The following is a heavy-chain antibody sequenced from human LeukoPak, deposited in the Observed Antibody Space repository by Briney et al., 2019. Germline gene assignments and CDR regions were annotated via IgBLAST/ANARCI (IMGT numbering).Heavy chain of an antibody. D-gene: IGHD3-10*01. CDR2: TSGSSGIT. Sequence: PGGSLRLSCAASGFTFSSYAMSWVRQPPGKGLEWVSGTSGSSGITSYADSVKGRFTISRDNAKNSLYLQMNSLRAEDTAVYYCARGYGSGNYYFDYWGQGTLVSVSS. CDR1: GFTFSSYA. CDR3: ARGYGSGNYYFDY. V-gene: IGHV3-23*01. J-gene: IGHJ4*02.